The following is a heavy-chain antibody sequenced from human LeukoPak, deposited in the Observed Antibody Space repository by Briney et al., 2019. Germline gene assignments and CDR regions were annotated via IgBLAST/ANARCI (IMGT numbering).Heavy chain of an antibody. J-gene: IGHJ4*02. CDR1: GGSMSSYY. CDR2: IYYSGTT. V-gene: IGHV4-59*12. CDR3: ARGGRWLQLRTWDY. D-gene: IGHD5-24*01. Sequence: SSETLSLTCTVSGGSMSSYYWNWIRQPPGEGLEWIGYIYYSGTTNYNPSLKSRVTISVDTSKNQFSLKLSSVTAADTAVYYCARGGRWLQLRTWDYWGQGTLVTVSS.